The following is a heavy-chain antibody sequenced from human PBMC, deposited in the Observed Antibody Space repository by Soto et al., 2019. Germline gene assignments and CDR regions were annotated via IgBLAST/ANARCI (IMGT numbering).Heavy chain of an antibody. V-gene: IGHV1-46*03. J-gene: IGHJ4*02. D-gene: IGHD1-26*01. CDR2: INPSGGST. CDR1: GYTFTSYY. Sequence: QVQLVQSGAEVKKPGASVKVSCKASGYTFTSYYMHWVRQAPGQGLEWMGIINPSGGSTSYAQKFQGRVTMTRDTSTSTVYMELSSLRSEDRAVYYCARDSVGGAGDYWGQGTLVTVSS. CDR3: ARDSVGGAGDY.